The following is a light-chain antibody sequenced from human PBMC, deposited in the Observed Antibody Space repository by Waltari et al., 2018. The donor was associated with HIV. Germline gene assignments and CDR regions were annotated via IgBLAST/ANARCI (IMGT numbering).Light chain of an antibody. Sequence: QSVSTQPPSVSAAPGQKVTISCSGISSNIGTNYVTWYQQLPGTAPKLLIYDNNKRPSGIPDRFSGSKSGTSATLGITGLQTGDEADYYCGTWDSSLSAGVFGGGTKLTVL. V-gene: IGLV1-51*01. J-gene: IGLJ3*02. CDR1: SSNIGTNY. CDR2: DNN. CDR3: GTWDSSLSAGV.